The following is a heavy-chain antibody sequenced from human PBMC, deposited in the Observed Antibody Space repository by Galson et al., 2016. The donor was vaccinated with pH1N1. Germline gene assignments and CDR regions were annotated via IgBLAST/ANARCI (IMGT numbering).Heavy chain of an antibody. CDR2: IIPILGTT. D-gene: IGHD3-22*01. Sequence: SVKVSCKASGGTFNSNGLSWVRQAPGQGLEWMGRIIPILGTTNYAQKFQGKITITADESSSTAYMELGSLRSEDTALYYCAREDYYDVDLSDWYFHPWGRGTLVTVSS. CDR1: GGTFNSNG. V-gene: IGHV1-69*13. J-gene: IGHJ2*01. CDR3: AREDYYDVDLSDWYFHP.